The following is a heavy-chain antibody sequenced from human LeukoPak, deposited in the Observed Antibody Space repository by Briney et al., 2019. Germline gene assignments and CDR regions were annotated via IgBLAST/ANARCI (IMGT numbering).Heavy chain of an antibody. CDR2: ISWSGAQL. CDR3: AKAIAAVAGYDAFDI. Sequence: GGSLRLSCAASGFTFSSYSMNWVRQAPGKGLEWVSFISWSGAQLGYADFVEGRFTISRDNAKNSLYLELSGLRPEDTAMYFCAKAIAAVAGYDAFDIWGQGTMVTVSS. V-gene: IGHV3-21*01. D-gene: IGHD6-19*01. CDR1: GFTFSSYS. J-gene: IGHJ3*02.